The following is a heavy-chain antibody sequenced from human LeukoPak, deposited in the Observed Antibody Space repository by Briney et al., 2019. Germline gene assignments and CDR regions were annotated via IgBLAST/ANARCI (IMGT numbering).Heavy chain of an antibody. J-gene: IGHJ6*02. D-gene: IGHD1-26*01. V-gene: IGHV4-4*07. CDR1: DGSLSSYY. Sequence: SETLSLTSTVSDGSLSSYYRSSIPQPARKGLERIGRIYTSGSIKYKPSLTSRVTMSLVTSKNQFSLKLSSVTAADTAVYYCARGLGSRIRHYYYYYAMDVWGQGPTVTVSS. CDR2: IYTSGSI. CDR3: ARGLGSRIRHYYYYYAMDV.